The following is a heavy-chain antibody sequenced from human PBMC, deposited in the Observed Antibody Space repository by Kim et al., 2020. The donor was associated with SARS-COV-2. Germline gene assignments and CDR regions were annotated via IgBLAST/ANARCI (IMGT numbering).Heavy chain of an antibody. CDR2: IRKKGSGK. CDR3: ARTHIRGWQNEGY. CDR1: GFIFSDSA. D-gene: IGHD6-19*01. V-gene: IGHV3-7*03. Sequence: GGSLRLSCAASGFIFSDSAMSWVRQASGKGLEWVAHIRKKGSGKSYAYSASGRFTISSDKAKNKLSLQMHSLSVEDTAASYCARTHIRGWQNEGYGAQGT. J-gene: IGHJ4*02.